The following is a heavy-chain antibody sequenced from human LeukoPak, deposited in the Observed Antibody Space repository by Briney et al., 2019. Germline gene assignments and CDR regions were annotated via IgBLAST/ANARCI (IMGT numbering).Heavy chain of an antibody. V-gene: IGHV3-48*04. CDR2: ISSSSSTI. CDR3: ARTTTNKNYVWGSYRYTGGAFDI. Sequence: GGSLRLSCAASGFTFSSYSMNWVRQAPGKGLEWVSYISSSSSTIYYADSVKGRFTISRDNAKNSLYLQMNSLRAEDTAVYYCARTTTNKNYVWGSYRYTGGAFDIWGQGTMVTVSS. D-gene: IGHD3-16*02. CDR1: GFTFSSYS. J-gene: IGHJ3*02.